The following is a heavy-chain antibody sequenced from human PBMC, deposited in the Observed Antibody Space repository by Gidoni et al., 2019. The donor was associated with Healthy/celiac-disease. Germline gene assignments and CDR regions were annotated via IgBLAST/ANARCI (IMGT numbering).Heavy chain of an antibody. V-gene: IGHV4-38-2*02. CDR1: GYSISSGYY. CDR3: ARAPRIAVASDAFDI. D-gene: IGHD6-19*01. CDR2: IYHSGST. Sequence: QVQLQESGPGLVKPSETLSLTCPVSGYSISSGYYWGWIRQPPGKGLEWIGSIYHSGSTYYNPSLKSRVTISVDTSKNQFSLKLSSVTAADTAVYYCARAPRIAVASDAFDIWGQGTMVTVSS. J-gene: IGHJ3*02.